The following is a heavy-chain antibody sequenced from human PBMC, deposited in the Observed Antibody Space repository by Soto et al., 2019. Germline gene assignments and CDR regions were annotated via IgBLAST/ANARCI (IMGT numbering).Heavy chain of an antibody. J-gene: IGHJ4*02. Sequence: GWSLRLSCASSVFTFISYGMHWVRQAPGKGLEWVAVISYDGSNKYYADSVKGRFTISRDNSKNTLYLQMNSLRAEDTAVYYCAKESLAAAGSHTFDYWGQGTLVTVSS. CDR3: AKESLAAAGSHTFDY. CDR1: VFTFISYG. D-gene: IGHD6-13*01. V-gene: IGHV3-30*18. CDR2: ISYDGSNK.